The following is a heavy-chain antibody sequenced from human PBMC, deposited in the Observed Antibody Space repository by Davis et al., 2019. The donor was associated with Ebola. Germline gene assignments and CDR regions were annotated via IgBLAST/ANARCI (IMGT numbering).Heavy chain of an antibody. CDR3: ARVKDFDDHAIDY. CDR2: IYQSGTT. J-gene: IGHJ4*02. Sequence: MPSETLSLTCGVSGGSINSGGYFWSWIRQPPGKGLEWIGSIYQSGTTYYNPSLKRRVTILADRSNNQFSLDLTSVTAADTAVYYCARVKDFDDHAIDYWGQGILVTVSS. D-gene: IGHD1-14*01. CDR1: GGSINSGGYF. V-gene: IGHV4-30-2*01.